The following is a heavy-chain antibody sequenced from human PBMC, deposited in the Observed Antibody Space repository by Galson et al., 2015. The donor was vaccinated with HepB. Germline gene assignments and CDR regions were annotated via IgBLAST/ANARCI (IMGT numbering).Heavy chain of an antibody. D-gene: IGHD3-22*01. CDR1: GFIFSNYG. J-gene: IGHJ4*02. CDR2: IWPDGSIK. CDR3: ARVGDYYDSIGFYYSFDY. Sequence: SLRLSCAASGFIFSNYGMHWVRQAPGKGLEWVAAIWPDGSIKVYVDSVEGRFTISRDNSKNQFSLKLSSVTAADTAVYYCARVGDYYDSIGFYYSFDYWGQGTLVTVSS. V-gene: IGHV3-33*01.